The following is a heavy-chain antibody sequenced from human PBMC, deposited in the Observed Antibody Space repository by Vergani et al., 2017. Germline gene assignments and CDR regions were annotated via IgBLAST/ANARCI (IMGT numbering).Heavy chain of an antibody. J-gene: IGHJ6*02. CDR1: GGTFSSYA. D-gene: IGHD1-26*01. Sequence: QVQLVQSGAEVKKPGSSVKVSCKASGGTFSSYAISWVRQAPGQGLEWMGRIIPIFGTANYAQKFQGRVTITADESTSTAYMELSSLRSEDTAVYYCARDGRKMDVYYYYGMDVWGQGTTVTVSS. CDR3: ARDGRKMDVYYYYGMDV. CDR2: IIPIFGTA. V-gene: IGHV1-69*18.